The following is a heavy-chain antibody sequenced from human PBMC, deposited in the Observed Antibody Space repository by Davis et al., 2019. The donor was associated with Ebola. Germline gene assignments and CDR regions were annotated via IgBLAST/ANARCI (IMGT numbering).Heavy chain of an antibody. CDR3: ASSRDGYNYVYYGMDV. CDR2: IDYSGST. D-gene: IGHD5-24*01. Sequence: PSETLSLTCTVSGGSISSYYWSWIRQPPGKGLEWIGYIDYSGSTNYNPSLKSRVTISVDTSKNQFSLKLSSVTAADTAVYYCASSRDGYNYVYYGMDVWGQGTTVTVSS. V-gene: IGHV4-59*12. CDR1: GGSISSYY. J-gene: IGHJ6*02.